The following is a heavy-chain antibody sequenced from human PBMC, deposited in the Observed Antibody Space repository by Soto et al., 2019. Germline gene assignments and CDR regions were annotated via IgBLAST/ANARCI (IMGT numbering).Heavy chain of an antibody. J-gene: IGHJ4*02. CDR3: ARQIYDSDSGPNFQYYFDS. D-gene: IGHD3-22*01. Sequence: GESLKISCKGSGYSFTSYWISWVRQMPGKGLEWMGRIDPSDSYTNYSPSFQGHVTISAAKSITTAFLQWSSLRASDTAMYYCARQIYDSDSGPNFQYYFDSWGQGTLVTVSS. CDR1: GYSFTSYW. CDR2: IDPSDSYT. V-gene: IGHV5-10-1*01.